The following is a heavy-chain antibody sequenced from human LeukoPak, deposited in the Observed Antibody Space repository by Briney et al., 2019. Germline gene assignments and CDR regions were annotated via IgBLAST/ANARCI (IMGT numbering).Heavy chain of an antibody. Sequence: ETLSLTCTVSGGSISSYYWSWVRQAPGKGLEWVSIIYSDASTSYADSVRGRFTISRDNSKNTLYLQMNSLRAVDTAVYYCARMLGGGYTGLFDCWGQGTLVTVSS. CDR1: GGSISSYY. CDR3: ARMLGGGYTGLFDC. D-gene: IGHD3-10*02. J-gene: IGHJ4*02. CDR2: IYSDAST. V-gene: IGHV3-53*01.